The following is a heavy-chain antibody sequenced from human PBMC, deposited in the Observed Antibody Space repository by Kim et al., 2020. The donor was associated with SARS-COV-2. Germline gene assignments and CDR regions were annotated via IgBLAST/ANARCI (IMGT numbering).Heavy chain of an antibody. Sequence: GGSLRLSCAASGFTFSSYGMHWVRQAPGKGLEWVAVISYDGSNKYNADSVKGRFTISRDNSKNTLYVQMNSLRAEDTAVYYCAKAHGSGSYRDDAFDIWGQGTMVTVSS. CDR3: AKAHGSGSYRDDAFDI. CDR1: GFTFSSYG. J-gene: IGHJ3*02. D-gene: IGHD3-10*01. V-gene: IGHV3-30*18. CDR2: ISYDGSNK.